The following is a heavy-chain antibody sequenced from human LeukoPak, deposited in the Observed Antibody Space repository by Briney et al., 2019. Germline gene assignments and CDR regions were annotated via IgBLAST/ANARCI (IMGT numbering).Heavy chain of an antibody. CDR1: GFNFKTYS. Sequence: GGSLRLSCAASGFNFKTYSMHWVRQAPGKGLEWVAVITYDGSNKYYADSVKGRFTISRGNAENSLYLQMNSLRAEDTAVYYCARVIATRAHYHSYMDVWGKGTTVTVSS. CDR2: ITYDGSNK. V-gene: IGHV3-30*04. J-gene: IGHJ6*03. CDR3: ARVIATRAHYHSYMDV. D-gene: IGHD2/OR15-2a*01.